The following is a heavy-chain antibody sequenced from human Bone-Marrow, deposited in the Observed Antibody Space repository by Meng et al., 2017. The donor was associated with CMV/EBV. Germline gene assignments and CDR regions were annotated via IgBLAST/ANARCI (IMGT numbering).Heavy chain of an antibody. Sequence: GSVSSGSYYWSWIRQPPGKGLEWIGYIYYSGSTNYNPSLKSRVTISVDTSKNQFPLKLSSVTAADTAVYYCARDFYDILTGYWYFDLWGRGTLVTVSS. J-gene: IGHJ2*01. CDR1: GSVSSGSYY. CDR3: ARDFYDILTGYWYFDL. CDR2: IYYSGST. V-gene: IGHV4-61*01. D-gene: IGHD3-9*01.